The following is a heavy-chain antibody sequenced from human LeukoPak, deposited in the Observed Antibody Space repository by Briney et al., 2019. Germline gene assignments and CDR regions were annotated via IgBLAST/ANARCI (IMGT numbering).Heavy chain of an antibody. J-gene: IGHJ3*02. V-gene: IGHV1-46*01. Sequence: ASVKVSCKASGYTFTSHYMHWVRQAPGQGLEWMGIINPSGDITNYAQKFQGRVTMTRDTSTSTVYMELRSLRSEDTAVYYCARGPPSLDRHDAFDIWGQGAMVTVSS. CDR1: GYTFTSHY. CDR2: INPSGDIT. CDR3: ARGPPSLDRHDAFDI.